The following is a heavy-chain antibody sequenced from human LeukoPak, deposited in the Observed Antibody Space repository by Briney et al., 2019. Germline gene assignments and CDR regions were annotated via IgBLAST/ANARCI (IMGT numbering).Heavy chain of an antibody. CDR1: GFTFSSYA. Sequence: GGSLRLSCAASGFTFSSYAMSWVRQAPGKGLEWVSAISGSGGSTYYADSVKGRFTISRDNSKNTLFLQVNSLRAGDTAVYYCAKGTGRNSSIAASGTWGQGTLVTVSS. V-gene: IGHV3-23*01. J-gene: IGHJ4*02. CDR3: AKGTGRNSSIAASGT. D-gene: IGHD6-13*01. CDR2: ISGSGGST.